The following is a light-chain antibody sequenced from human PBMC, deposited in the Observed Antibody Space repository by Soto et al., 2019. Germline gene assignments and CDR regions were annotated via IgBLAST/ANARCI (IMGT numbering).Light chain of an antibody. Sequence: EVVLTHSPATLSLSPGERVTLACRASQSVGGDLAWYQQKPGQAPRLLISGASTRAAGIPARFSGSGSGTEFSLTISSLQSEDFAVYYCQQYSKWPITFGQGTRLEIK. CDR3: QQYSKWPIT. V-gene: IGKV3-15*01. CDR2: GAS. J-gene: IGKJ5*01. CDR1: QSVGGD.